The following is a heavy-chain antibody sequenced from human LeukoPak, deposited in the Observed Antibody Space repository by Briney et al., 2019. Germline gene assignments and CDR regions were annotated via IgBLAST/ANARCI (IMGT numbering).Heavy chain of an antibody. CDR3: AKGAAAGQVDWFDP. CDR2: VSGSGGGT. D-gene: IGHD6-13*01. Sequence: GGSLRLSCAASGFTFSSYAMMWVRQAPGKGLEWVSTVSGSGGGTYYADSVKGRFTISRDNSKNTLYLQMSSLRGEDTAVYYCAKGAAAGQVDWFDPRGQGTLVTVSS. V-gene: IGHV3-23*01. CDR1: GFTFSSYA. J-gene: IGHJ5*02.